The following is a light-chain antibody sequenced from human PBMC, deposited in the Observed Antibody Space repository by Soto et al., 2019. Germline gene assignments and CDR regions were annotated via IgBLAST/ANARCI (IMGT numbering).Light chain of an antibody. CDR2: GAS. CDR3: QQYNNWPRP. J-gene: IGKJ1*01. Sequence: DIVLTQSHGTLSLSPGDRATLSCMASQSVSSSYLAWYQQKPGQGPRLLIYGASTRATDIPATFTGSGSGTEFTLTISSLQSEDIAVYYCQQYNNWPRPFGQGTKVDIK. CDR1: QSVSSSY. V-gene: IGKV3-15*01.